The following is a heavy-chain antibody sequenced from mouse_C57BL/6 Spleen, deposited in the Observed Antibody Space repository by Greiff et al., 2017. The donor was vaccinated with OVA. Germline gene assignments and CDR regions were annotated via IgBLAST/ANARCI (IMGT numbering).Heavy chain of an antibody. CDR3: ARSLNWVAY. CDR2: IDPSDSYT. CDR1: GYTFTSYW. Sequence: VQLQQSGAELVMPGASVKLSCKASGYTFTSYWMHWVKQRPGQGLEWIGEIDPSDSYTNYNQKFKGKSTLTVDKSSSTAYMQLSSLTSEDSAVYYCARSLNWVAYWGQGTLVTVSA. J-gene: IGHJ3*01. V-gene: IGHV1-69*01.